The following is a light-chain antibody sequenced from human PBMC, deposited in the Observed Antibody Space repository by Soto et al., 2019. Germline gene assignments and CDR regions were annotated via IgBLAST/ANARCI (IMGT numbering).Light chain of an antibody. CDR1: SSDVGGYNY. CDR3: SSYTSISTLV. Sequence: QSALTQPASVSGSPGQSITISCTGTSSDVGGYNYVSWYQQHPGKAPKLILYEVSNRPSGVSNRFSGSKSGNTASLTITGLQAEGETDYYCSSYTSISTLVFGGGTKVTVL. CDR2: EVS. J-gene: IGLJ2*01. V-gene: IGLV2-14*01.